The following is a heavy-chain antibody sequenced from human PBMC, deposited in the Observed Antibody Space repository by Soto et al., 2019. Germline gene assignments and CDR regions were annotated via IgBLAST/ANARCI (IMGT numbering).Heavy chain of an antibody. J-gene: IGHJ4*03. Sequence: SETMSLTCTVSGGSLRSSTYYWDWIRQPPGKGLEWFEMIDYSVWTYFTPSRKSLLSISVHTSKTQFVLKLSSVTAVGTAVYYCARQYETLPWFGELASSCFEYWG. V-gene: IGHV4-39*01. D-gene: IGHD3-10*01. CDR2: IDYSVWT. CDR1: GGSLRSSTYY. CDR3: ARQYETLPWFGELASSCFEY.